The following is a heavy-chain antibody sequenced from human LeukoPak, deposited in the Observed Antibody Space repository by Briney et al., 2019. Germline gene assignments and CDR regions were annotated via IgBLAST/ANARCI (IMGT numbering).Heavy chain of an antibody. CDR3: ARLPGSSSPYYYYYYYMDV. J-gene: IGHJ6*03. CDR2: IYSGGST. CDR1: GFTVSSNY. V-gene: IGHV3-66*02. D-gene: IGHD6-6*01. Sequence: PGGSLRLSCAASGFTVSSNYMSWVRQAPGKGLEGVSVIYSGGSTYYADSVKGRFTISRDNSKNTLYLQMNSLRAEDTAVYYCARLPGSSSPYYYYYYYMDVWGKGTTVTVSS.